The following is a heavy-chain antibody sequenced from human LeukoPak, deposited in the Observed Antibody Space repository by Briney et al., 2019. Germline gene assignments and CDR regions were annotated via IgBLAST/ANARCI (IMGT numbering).Heavy chain of an antibody. D-gene: IGHD3-9*01. Sequence: GGSLRLSCTVSGFTVSSNSMSWVRQAPGKGLEWVSFIYSDNTHYSDSVKGRFAISRDNAKNSLYLQMNSLRAEDTAVYYCARDPPLQYYDILTGYYFDYDAFDIWGQGTMVTVSS. CDR1: GFTVSSNS. J-gene: IGHJ3*02. V-gene: IGHV3-53*01. CDR2: IYSDNT. CDR3: ARDPPLQYYDILTGYYFDYDAFDI.